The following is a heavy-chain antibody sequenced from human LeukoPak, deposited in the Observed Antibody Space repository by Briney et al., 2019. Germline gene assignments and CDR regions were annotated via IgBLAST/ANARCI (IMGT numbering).Heavy chain of an antibody. Sequence: GASVKVSCKASGYSFSNFGIAWLRQAPGQGFQWMGWTSPYEDYPRYAQKFQGRVTMTTETSTNTVYMELRSLTSDDTADYYCAKVDPPIIEGGRGEAFDVWGQGTLVTVSS. V-gene: IGHV1-18*01. J-gene: IGHJ3*01. D-gene: IGHD1-26*01. CDR3: AKVDPPIIEGGRGEAFDV. CDR1: GYSFSNFG. CDR2: TSPYEDYP.